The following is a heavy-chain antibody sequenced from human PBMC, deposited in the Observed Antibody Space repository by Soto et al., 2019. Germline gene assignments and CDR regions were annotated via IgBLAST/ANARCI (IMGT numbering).Heavy chain of an antibody. CDR3: ARSRGGHYYGSGSYQPPPPYYYGMDV. CDR1: GGSISSYY. Sequence: PSETLSLTCTVSGGSISSYYWSWIRQPAGKGLEWIGRIYTSGSTNYNPSLKSRVTMSVDTSKNQFSLKLSSVTAADTAVYYCARSRGGHYYGSGSYQPPPPYYYGMDVWGQGTTVTVSS. CDR2: IYTSGST. D-gene: IGHD3-10*01. V-gene: IGHV4-4*07. J-gene: IGHJ6*02.